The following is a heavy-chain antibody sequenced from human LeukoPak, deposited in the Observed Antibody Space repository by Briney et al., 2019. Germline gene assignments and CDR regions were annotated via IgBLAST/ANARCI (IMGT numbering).Heavy chain of an antibody. Sequence: PSETLSLTCTVSGYSFSSDYYRGWSRQPPREGLEWSGSNHHSGSTYYKPSLQSRVTISVDTSKNQFYMKLSSVTAADTAVDYCARYGGLLYYDFWTGYTFDYWGQGTLVTVSS. CDR1: GYSFSSDYY. V-gene: IGHV4-38-2*02. D-gene: IGHD3-3*01. CDR3: ARYGGLLYYDFWTGYTFDY. J-gene: IGHJ4*02. CDR2: NHHSGST.